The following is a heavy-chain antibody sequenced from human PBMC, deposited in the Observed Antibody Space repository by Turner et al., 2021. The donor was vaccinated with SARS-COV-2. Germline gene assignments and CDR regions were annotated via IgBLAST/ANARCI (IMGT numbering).Heavy chain of an antibody. CDR3: ARDHRPVVVPAAKRAGSYYYGMDV. D-gene: IGHD2-2*01. CDR2: ISSSSSYI. Sequence: VQLVESGGGVVQPGGSLRLSCAASGFTFSSYSMNWVRQAPGKGLEWVSSISSSSSYIYYADSVKGRFTISRDNAKNSLYLQMNSLRAEDTAVYYCARDHRPVVVPAAKRAGSYYYGMDVWGQGTTVTVSS. V-gene: IGHV3-21*01. J-gene: IGHJ6*02. CDR1: GFTFSSYS.